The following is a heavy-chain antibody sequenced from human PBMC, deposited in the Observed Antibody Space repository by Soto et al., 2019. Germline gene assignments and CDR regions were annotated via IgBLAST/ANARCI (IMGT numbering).Heavy chain of an antibody. D-gene: IGHD4-4*01. CDR2: IYQSGST. Sequence: PSETLSLTCAVSGGSISSGGYSWSWIRQPPGKGLEWIGYIYQSGSTYYNPPLKSRVTISVDRSRNQFSLKLSSVTAADTAVYFCATQSYSNSGAYYYYAMDVWGQGTTVTVSS. CDR1: GGSISSGGYS. CDR3: ATQSYSNSGAYYYYAMDV. J-gene: IGHJ6*02. V-gene: IGHV4-30-2*01.